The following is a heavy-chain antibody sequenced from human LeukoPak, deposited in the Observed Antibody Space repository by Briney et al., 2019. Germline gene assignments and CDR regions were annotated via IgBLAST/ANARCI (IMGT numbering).Heavy chain of an antibody. CDR1: GGSLGTYH. V-gene: IGHV4-59*08. CDR2: IYYSGAT. J-gene: IGHJ4*02. Sequence: PSETLSLTCTLSGGSLGTYHWSWIRQLPGKGLECPGYIYYSGATNYNPALKSRATMSVDTSRNQFPLNLRSVTAADTAIYYCARVGYDSSGYEKGFDSWGQGILVTVSS. CDR3: ARVGYDSSGYEKGFDS. D-gene: IGHD3-22*01.